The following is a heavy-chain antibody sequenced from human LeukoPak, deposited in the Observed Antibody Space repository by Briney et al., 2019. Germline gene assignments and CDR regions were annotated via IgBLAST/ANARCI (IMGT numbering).Heavy chain of an antibody. CDR1: GGSISSGGYY. D-gene: IGHD3-10*01. CDR2: IYYSGST. J-gene: IGHJ4*02. V-gene: IGHV4-31*03. CDR3: ARVGPLWFGDPAYYFDY. Sequence: SETLSLTCTVSGGSISSGGYYWSWIRQHPGKGLEWIGYIYYSGSTYYNPSLKSRVTISVDTSKNQFSLKLSSVTAADTAVYYCARVGPLWFGDPAYYFDYWGQRTLVTVSS.